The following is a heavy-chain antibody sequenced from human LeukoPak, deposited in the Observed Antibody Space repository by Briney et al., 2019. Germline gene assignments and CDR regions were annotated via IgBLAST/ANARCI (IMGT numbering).Heavy chain of an antibody. V-gene: IGHV4-34*12. D-gene: IGHD6-13*01. Sequence: SETLSLTCAVYGGSFSGCYWSWIRQPQGKGLEWIGESIHSGSTNYNPSLKSRVTISVDTSKHQFSLKLSSVTAADTAVYYCASARPAGQLVPYYFDYWGQGTLVTVSS. CDR3: ASARPAGQLVPYYFDY. CDR1: GGSFSGCY. CDR2: SIHSGST. J-gene: IGHJ4*02.